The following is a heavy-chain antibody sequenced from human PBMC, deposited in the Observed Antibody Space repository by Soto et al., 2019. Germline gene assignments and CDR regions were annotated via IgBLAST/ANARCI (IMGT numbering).Heavy chain of an antibody. J-gene: IGHJ1*01. D-gene: IGHD3-22*01. Sequence: QVQLVQSGAEVKKPGASVKVSCKASGYTFTSYGISWVRQAPGQGLEWMGLISAYNDTTNYAQKLQSRVTKTTDTSASTAYMELRSLRSDYTAVYYCARESLPYYYDSSGSGTCQHWGQVTLVTVSS. V-gene: IGHV1-18*01. CDR3: ARESLPYYYDSSGSGTCQH. CDR1: GYTFTSYG. CDR2: ISAYNDTT.